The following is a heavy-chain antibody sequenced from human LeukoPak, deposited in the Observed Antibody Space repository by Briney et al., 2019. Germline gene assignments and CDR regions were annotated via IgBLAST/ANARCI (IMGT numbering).Heavy chain of an antibody. J-gene: IGHJ6*03. CDR3: ARLRGYSYGYDYYYYYMDV. CDR2: IYYSGST. Sequence: PSETLSLTCTVSGGSISSYYWSWIRQPPGKGLEWIGYIYYSGSTNYNPSLKSRVTISVDTSKNQFSLKLSSVTAADTAVYYCARLRGYSYGYDYYYYYMDVWGKGTTVTVSS. D-gene: IGHD5-18*01. CDR1: GGSISSYY. V-gene: IGHV4-59*01.